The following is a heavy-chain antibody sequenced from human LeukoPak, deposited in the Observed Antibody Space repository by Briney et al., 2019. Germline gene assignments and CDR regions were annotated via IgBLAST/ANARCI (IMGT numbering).Heavy chain of an antibody. CDR2: ISSSSSYI. V-gene: IGHV3-21*01. D-gene: IGHD3-3*01. CDR1: GFTFSSYS. CDR3: ARDRSTIFGVATNTGARGY. Sequence: GGSLRLSCAASGFTFSSYSMNWVRQAPGKGLEWVSSISSSSSYIYYADSVKGRFTISRDNAKNSLYLQMNSLRAEDTAVYYCARDRSTIFGVATNTGARGYWGQGTLVTVSS. J-gene: IGHJ4*02.